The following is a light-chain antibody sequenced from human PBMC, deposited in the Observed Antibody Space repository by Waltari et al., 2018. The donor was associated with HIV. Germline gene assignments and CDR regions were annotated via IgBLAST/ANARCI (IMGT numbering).Light chain of an antibody. J-gene: IGLJ2*01. CDR1: SSDVGSYNR. Sequence: QSALTPPPSVSGSPGQSVSISCTGSSSDVGSYNRVSWYQQPPGTAPKLIIYEVNNRPSGVPDRCSGSQAGNTASLTISGLQAEDEADYYCSLYTGTTNVLFGGGTKLTVL. CDR2: EVN. CDR3: SLYTGTTNVL. V-gene: IGLV2-18*01.